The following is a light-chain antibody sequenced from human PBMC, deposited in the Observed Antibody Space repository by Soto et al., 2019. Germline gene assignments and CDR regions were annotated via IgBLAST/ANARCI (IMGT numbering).Light chain of an antibody. V-gene: IGLV2-23*01. CDR3: CSYAGSSTLV. Sequence: QSALTQPASVSGSPGQSITISCTGTSSDVGIYNLVSWYQQHSGKAPKVMIYEGTKRPSGVSNRFPGSKSGNTASLTISGLQAEDEADYYCCSYAGSSTLVFGGGTKLTVL. CDR2: EGT. J-gene: IGLJ3*02. CDR1: SSDVGIYNL.